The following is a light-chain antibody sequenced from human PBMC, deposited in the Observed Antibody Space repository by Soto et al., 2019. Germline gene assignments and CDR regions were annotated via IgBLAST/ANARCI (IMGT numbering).Light chain of an antibody. CDR3: QQYYSTPRT. V-gene: IGKV4-1*01. Sequence: DIVMTQSPDSLAVSLVERATINCKSSQSVLYSSNNKNYLAWYQQKPGQPPKLLIYWASTRDSGVPDRFSGSGSGTDFTLTISSLQAEDVAVYYCQQYYSTPRTFGQGTKVDIK. CDR1: QSVLYSSNNKNY. CDR2: WAS. J-gene: IGKJ1*01.